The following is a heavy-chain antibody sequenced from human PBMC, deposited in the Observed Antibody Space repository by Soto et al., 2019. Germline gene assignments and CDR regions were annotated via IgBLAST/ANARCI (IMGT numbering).Heavy chain of an antibody. V-gene: IGHV3-23*01. Sequence: GGSLRLSCAASGFTFSTYTMSWVRQAPGKGLGWVSSISGGGDSPSYADSVQGRFTISRDNPKNTLYLQMNSLRAEDTALYYCAKARCSTANCYVHDYWGQGTLVTVSS. D-gene: IGHD2-2*01. CDR1: GFTFSTYT. CDR3: AKARCSTANCYVHDY. CDR2: ISGGGDSP. J-gene: IGHJ4*02.